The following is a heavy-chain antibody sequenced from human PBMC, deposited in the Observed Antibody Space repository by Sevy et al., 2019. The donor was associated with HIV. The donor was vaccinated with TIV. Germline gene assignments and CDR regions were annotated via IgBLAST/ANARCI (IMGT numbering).Heavy chain of an antibody. CDR2: IKSKTEGGTT. Sequence: GGSLRLSCAASGFTFSNAWMSWVRQAPGKGLEWVGRIKSKTEGGTTDYAAPVKGRFTISRDDSKNTLYLQMNSLKTEDTAVYYCTTDFSACSGGSCYPNWFDPWGQGTLVTVSS. CDR3: TTDFSACSGGSCYPNWFDP. V-gene: IGHV3-15*01. D-gene: IGHD2-15*01. J-gene: IGHJ5*02. CDR1: GFTFSNAW.